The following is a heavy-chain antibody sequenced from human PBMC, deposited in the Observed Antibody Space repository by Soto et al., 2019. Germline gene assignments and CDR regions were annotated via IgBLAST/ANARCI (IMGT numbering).Heavy chain of an antibody. J-gene: IGHJ4*02. V-gene: IGHV4-39*01. CDR1: GGSISNINYY. CDR3: ERHSIWLLLSDY. Sequence: SETLSLTCNVSGGSISNINYYWVWIRQPPGKGLEWIGSIYYTGNTYYNPSLKSRVTISVDTSKNQFSLKLGSVTAADTAVYFCERHSIWLLLSDYWGQGTLVTVSS. CDR2: IYYTGNT. D-gene: IGHD3-22*01.